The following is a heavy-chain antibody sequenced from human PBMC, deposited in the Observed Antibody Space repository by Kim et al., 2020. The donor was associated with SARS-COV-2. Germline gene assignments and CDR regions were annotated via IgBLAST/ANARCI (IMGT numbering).Heavy chain of an antibody. CDR3: ARDSLAVAGIDY. D-gene: IGHD6-19*01. V-gene: IGHV1-18*01. J-gene: IGHJ4*02. Sequence: NYAQKLQGRVTMTTDTSTSTAYMELRSLRSDDTAVYYCARDSLAVAGIDYWGQGTLVTVSS.